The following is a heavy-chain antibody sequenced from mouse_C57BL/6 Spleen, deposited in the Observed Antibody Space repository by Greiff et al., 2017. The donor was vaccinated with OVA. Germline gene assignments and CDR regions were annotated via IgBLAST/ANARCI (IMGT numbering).Heavy chain of an antibody. CDR3: AREGTTVVAHYFDY. Sequence: EVKVVESGGDLVKPGGSLKLSCAASGFTFSSYGMSWVRQTPDKRLEWVATISSGGSYTYYPDSVKGRFTISRDNAKNTLYLQMSSLKSEDTAMYYCAREGTTVVAHYFDYWGQGTTLTVSS. J-gene: IGHJ2*01. CDR2: ISSGGSYT. V-gene: IGHV5-6*01. D-gene: IGHD1-1*01. CDR1: GFTFSSYG.